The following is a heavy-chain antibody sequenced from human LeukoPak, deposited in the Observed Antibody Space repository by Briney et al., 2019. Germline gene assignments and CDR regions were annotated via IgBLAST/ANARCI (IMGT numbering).Heavy chain of an antibody. J-gene: IGHJ4*02. CDR1: GFTFSSYA. CDR3: AKAYSSSWYYFDY. D-gene: IGHD6-13*01. CDR2: ISGSGGST. Sequence: PGGSLRLSCAASGFTFSSYAMSWVRQAPGKGLEWVSAISGSGGSTYYADSVKGRFTISRDNSKNTLYLQMNSLRAEDTALYYCAKAYSSSWYYFDYWGQGTLVTVSS. V-gene: IGHV3-23*01.